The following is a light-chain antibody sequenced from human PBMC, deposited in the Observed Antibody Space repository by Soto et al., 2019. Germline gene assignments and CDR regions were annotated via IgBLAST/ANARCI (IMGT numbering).Light chain of an antibody. V-gene: IGKV1-5*01. CDR1: QSISSW. CDR3: QQYNIYSWT. CDR2: DAS. Sequence: DIQMTQSPSTLSASVGDRVTITCRASQSISSWLAWYQQKPGKAPKLLIYDASSLESLVPSRFHGSGSGTEFTLTLSSLQPDYFATYYFQQYNIYSWTFGQGTKVEI. J-gene: IGKJ1*01.